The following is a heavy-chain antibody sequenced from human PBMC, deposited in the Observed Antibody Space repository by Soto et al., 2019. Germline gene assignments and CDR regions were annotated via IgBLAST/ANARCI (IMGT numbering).Heavy chain of an antibody. V-gene: IGHV3-30*03. CDR2: ISNDGSKK. D-gene: IGHD6-19*01. J-gene: IGHJ4*02. CDR1: GFAFTNYG. Sequence: VGSLRLSCAASGFAFTNYGIHWVRQAPGKGLEWVAHISNDGSKKFYGDSVKGRFTISRDNSENTVYLQMTSLRPDDTAVFYCARDVAMPTGLGLGYWGQGTLVTVSS. CDR3: ARDVAMPTGLGLGY.